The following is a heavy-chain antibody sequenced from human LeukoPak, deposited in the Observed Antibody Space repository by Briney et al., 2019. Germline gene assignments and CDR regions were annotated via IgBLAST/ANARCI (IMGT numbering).Heavy chain of an antibody. CDR1: GGSISSYY. D-gene: IGHD2-15*01. Sequence: SGTLSLTCTASGGSISSYYWSWIRQPPGKGLEWIGYIYYSGSTNYNPSLKSRVTISVDTSKNQFSLKLSSVTAADTAVYYCARDRGYCSGGSCYPFDAFDIWGQGTMVTVSS. J-gene: IGHJ3*02. CDR3: ARDRGYCSGGSCYPFDAFDI. V-gene: IGHV4-59*01. CDR2: IYYSGST.